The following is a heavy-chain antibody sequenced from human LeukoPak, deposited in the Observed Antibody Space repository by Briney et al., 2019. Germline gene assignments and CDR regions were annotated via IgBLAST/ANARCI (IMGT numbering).Heavy chain of an antibody. CDR1: GFSLSTSGVG. D-gene: IGHD3-3*01. V-gene: IGHV2-5*02. CDR3: AHRSLITIFGVGHNWFDP. Sequence: SGPTLVEPTQTLTLTCTFSGFSLSTSGVGVGWIRQPPGKALEWLALIYWDDDKRYSPSLKSRLTITKDTSKNQVVLTMTNMDPVDTATYYCAHRSLITIFGVGHNWFDPWGQGTLVTVSS. J-gene: IGHJ5*02. CDR2: IYWDDDK.